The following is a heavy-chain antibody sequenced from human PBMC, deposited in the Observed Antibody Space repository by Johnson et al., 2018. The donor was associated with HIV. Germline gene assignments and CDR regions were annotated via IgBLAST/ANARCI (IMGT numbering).Heavy chain of an antibody. J-gene: IGHJ3*02. D-gene: IGHD4-17*01. CDR3: ARANSYGDYRAKAFDI. CDR1: GFTFDDYG. Sequence: VQLVESGGGVIRPGGSLRLSCATSGFTFDDYGMSWVRQAPGKGLEWVSGINWNGGSTGYADSVKGRFTISRDNAKNSLYLQMNSLRAEDTALYYCARANSYGDYRAKAFDIWGQGTMVTVSS. V-gene: IGHV3-20*04. CDR2: INWNGGST.